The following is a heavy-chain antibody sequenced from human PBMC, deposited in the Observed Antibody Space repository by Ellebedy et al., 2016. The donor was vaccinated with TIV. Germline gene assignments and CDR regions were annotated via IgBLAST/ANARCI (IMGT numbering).Heavy chain of an antibody. D-gene: IGHD3/OR15-3a*01. CDR3: ARGGLDMGDF. J-gene: IGHJ4*02. V-gene: IGHV3-74*01. Sequence: HTGGSLRLSCAASGFTFSTCWMDWVRQAPGKGLVWVSRIKGDGSVTNYADTVKGRFTISRDNARNTLYLQMNSLRAEDTAVYYCARGGLDMGDFWGQGSLVTVSS. CDR1: GFTFSTCW. CDR2: IKGDGSVT.